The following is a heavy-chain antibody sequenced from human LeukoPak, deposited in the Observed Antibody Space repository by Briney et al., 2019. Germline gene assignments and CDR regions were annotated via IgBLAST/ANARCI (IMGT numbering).Heavy chain of an antibody. D-gene: IGHD3-3*01. CDR1: GGSFSGYY. J-gene: IGHJ6*03. Sequence: SETLSLTCAVYGGSFSGYYWSWIRQPPGKGLEWIGEINHSGSTNYNPSLKSRVTISVDTSKNQFSLKLSSVTAADTAVYYCARGFSITIFGVVKSYYYYMDVWGKGTTVNVSS. CDR3: ARGFSITIFGVVKSYYYYMDV. V-gene: IGHV4-34*01. CDR2: INHSGST.